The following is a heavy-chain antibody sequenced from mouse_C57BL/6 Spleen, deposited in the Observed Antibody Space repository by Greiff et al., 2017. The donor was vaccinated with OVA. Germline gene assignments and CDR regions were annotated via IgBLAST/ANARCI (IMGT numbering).Heavy chain of an antibody. V-gene: IGHV1-61*01. CDR3: AREASPLHYYVSINYFDY. J-gene: IGHJ2*01. Sequence: QVQLQQPGAELVRPGSSVKLSCKASGYTFTSYWMDWVKQRPGQGLEWIGNIYPSDSETHYNQKFKDKATLTVDKSSSTAYVQLSSLTSEDSAVYYCAREASPLHYYVSINYFDYWGQGTTLTVSS. D-gene: IGHD1-1*01. CDR2: IYPSDSET. CDR1: GYTFTSYW.